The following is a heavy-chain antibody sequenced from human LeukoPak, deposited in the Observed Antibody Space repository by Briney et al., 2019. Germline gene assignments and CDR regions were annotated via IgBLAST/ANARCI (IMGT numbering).Heavy chain of an antibody. V-gene: IGHV3-15*01. Sequence: PGGSLRLSCAASGFPFSDVWMGWVRQAPGKGLEWVGRIISKTDGGTTNYAAPVKGRFTISRDNAKNSLYLQMNSLRAEDTALYYCARQPSAGTLFDFWGQGTLVT. CDR3: ARQPSAGTLFDF. CDR1: GFPFSDVW. CDR2: IISKTDGGTT. J-gene: IGHJ4*02. D-gene: IGHD6-19*01.